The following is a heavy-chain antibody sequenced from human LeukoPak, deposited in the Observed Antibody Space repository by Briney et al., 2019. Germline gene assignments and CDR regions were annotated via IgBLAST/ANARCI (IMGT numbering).Heavy chain of an antibody. J-gene: IGHJ4*02. V-gene: IGHV4-4*02. CDR1: GGSISSTDY. D-gene: IGHD5-12*01. CDR2: IYQSGST. CDR3: TRRNSGYDWAFDY. Sequence: PSGTLSLTCAVSGGSISSTDYWSWVRQPPGKGLEWIGEIYQSGSTNYSPSLKSRVTISVDKSKNQFSLKLNSVTAADTAVYYCTRRNSGYDWAFDYWGQGTLVTVSS.